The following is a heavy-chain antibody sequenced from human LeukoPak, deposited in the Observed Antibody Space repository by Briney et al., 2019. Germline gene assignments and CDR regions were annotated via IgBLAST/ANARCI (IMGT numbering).Heavy chain of an antibody. D-gene: IGHD3-10*01. Sequence: GGSLRLSCAASGFTFSDYYMSWIRQAPGKGLEWVSYISSSGSTIYYADSVKGRFTISRDNAKNSLYLQMNSLRAEDTAVYYCAREGANYYGSGSYYNRRAPQDYWGQGTLVTVSS. V-gene: IGHV3-11*01. CDR1: GFTFSDYY. J-gene: IGHJ4*02. CDR3: AREGANYYGSGSYYNRRAPQDY. CDR2: ISSSGSTI.